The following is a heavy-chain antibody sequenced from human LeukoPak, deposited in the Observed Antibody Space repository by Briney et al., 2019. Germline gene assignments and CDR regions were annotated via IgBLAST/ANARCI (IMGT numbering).Heavy chain of an antibody. V-gene: IGHV3-48*03. CDR3: AKDLSRLNFQH. J-gene: IGHJ1*01. D-gene: IGHD6-6*01. CDR2: ISSSGSTI. CDR1: GFTFSSYE. Sequence: GGSLRLSCAASGFTFSSYEMNWVRQAPGKGLEWVSYISSSGSTIYYADSVKGRFTISRDNAKNSLYLQMNSLRAEDTAVYYCAKDLSRLNFQHWGQGTLVTVSS.